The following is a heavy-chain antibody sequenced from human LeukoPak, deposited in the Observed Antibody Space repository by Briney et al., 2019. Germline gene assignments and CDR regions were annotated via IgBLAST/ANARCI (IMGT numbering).Heavy chain of an antibody. CDR2: FDSEDGET. J-gene: IGHJ4*02. CDR3: ATELATIKNGRRDY. CDR1: GYTFTELS. D-gene: IGHD5-12*01. V-gene: IGHV1-24*01. Sequence: ASVKVSCKVSGYTFTELSMHWVRQAPGKGLEWMGGFDSEDGETIYTQKFQGRVTMTEDTSTDTAYMELRSLRSEDTAVYYCATELATIKNGRRDYWGQGTLVTVSS.